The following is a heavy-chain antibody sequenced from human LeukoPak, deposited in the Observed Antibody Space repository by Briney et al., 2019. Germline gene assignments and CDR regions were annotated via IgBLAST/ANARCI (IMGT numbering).Heavy chain of an antibody. CDR3: ARGSPYHY. D-gene: IGHD2-2*01. J-gene: IGHJ4*02. CDR2: IHYSGST. Sequence: SETLSLTCTVSGDFISSSSYYWGWIRQPPGKGLEYIGSIHYSGSTYYNPSLKSRATMPVDTSKNQFSLKLTSVTAADTAVYYCARGSPYHYWGQGTLVTVSS. CDR1: GDFISSSSYY. V-gene: IGHV4-39*01.